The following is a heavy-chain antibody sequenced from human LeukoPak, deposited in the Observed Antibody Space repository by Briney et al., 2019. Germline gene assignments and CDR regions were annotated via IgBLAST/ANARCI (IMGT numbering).Heavy chain of an antibody. D-gene: IGHD3-16*02. Sequence: PGGSLRLSCAASGFTFSSYAMSWVRQAPGKGLEWVSAISGSGGSTYYADSVKGRFTISRDNSKNTLYLQMNSLRAEDTAVYYCAKLDLRLGELSSLYYFDYWGQGTLVTVSS. CDR3: AKLDLRLGELSSLYYFDY. V-gene: IGHV3-23*01. J-gene: IGHJ4*02. CDR1: GFTFSSYA. CDR2: ISGSGGST.